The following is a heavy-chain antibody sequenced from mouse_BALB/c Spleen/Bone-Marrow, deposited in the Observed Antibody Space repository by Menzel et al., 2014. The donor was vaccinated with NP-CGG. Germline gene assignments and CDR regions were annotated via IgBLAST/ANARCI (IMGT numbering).Heavy chain of an antibody. D-gene: IGHD1-1*01. V-gene: IGHV5-4*02. CDR2: ISDGGSYT. J-gene: IGHJ2*01. CDR1: GFTFSDYY. Sequence: EVQGVESGGGLVKPGGSLKLSCAASGFTFSDYYMYWVRQTPEKRLEWVATISDGGSYTYYPDSVKGRFTISRDNAKNNLYLRMSSLKSEDTAMYYCARGSSYFDYWGQGTTLTVSS. CDR3: ARGSSYFDY.